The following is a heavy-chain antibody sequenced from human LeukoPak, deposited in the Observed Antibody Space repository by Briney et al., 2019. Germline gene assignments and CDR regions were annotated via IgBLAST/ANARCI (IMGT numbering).Heavy chain of an antibody. CDR1: GFTFSSYS. V-gene: IGHV3-21*01. D-gene: IGHD6-13*01. J-gene: IGHJ2*01. CDR2: ISSSSSYI. Sequence: AGGSLRLSCAASGFTFSSYSMNWVRQAPGKGLEWVSSISSSSSYIYYADSVKGRFTISRDNAKNSLYLQMNSLRAEDTAVYYCARDPGAASSWSYWYFDLWGRGTLVTVSS. CDR3: ARDPGAASSWSYWYFDL.